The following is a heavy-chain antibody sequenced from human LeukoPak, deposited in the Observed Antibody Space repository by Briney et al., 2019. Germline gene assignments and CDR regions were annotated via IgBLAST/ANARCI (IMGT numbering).Heavy chain of an antibody. CDR3: ATDRAGVWGSSLGWFDP. D-gene: IGHD3-16*01. V-gene: IGHV1-69*06. CDR1: GSTFISYV. J-gene: IGHJ5*02. CDR2: IIPIFGTT. Sequence: GASVKVSCKASGSTFISYVFNWVRQAPGQGLEWMGGIIPIFGTTNYAQRFQGRVTISADKSTSTAYMELSSLRSEDTAVYYCATDRAGVWGSSLGWFDPWDQGTLVTVSS.